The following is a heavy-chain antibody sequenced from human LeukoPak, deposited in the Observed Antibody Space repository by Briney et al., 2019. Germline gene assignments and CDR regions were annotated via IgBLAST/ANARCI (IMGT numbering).Heavy chain of an antibody. J-gene: IGHJ4*02. D-gene: IGHD5-18*01. CDR2: IFHSGTT. CDR3: ARAYRAHQTFHSYHFFDF. Sequence: PSETLSLTCTVSGDSISSYYWTWIRQPPGKGLEWIGYIFHSGTTSYSPSLKSRVTISGDTSKNQFSLRLNSVTAADTAIYYCARAYRAHQTFHSYHFFDFWGRGTLVTVSS. V-gene: IGHV4-59*12. CDR1: GDSISSYY.